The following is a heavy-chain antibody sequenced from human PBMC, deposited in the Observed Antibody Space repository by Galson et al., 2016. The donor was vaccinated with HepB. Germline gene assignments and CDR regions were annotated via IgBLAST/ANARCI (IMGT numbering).Heavy chain of an antibody. Sequence: SLRLSCAASGFSISIYSMNWVRQAPGKGLEWVSAIRGSGTGTSYTDSVKGRFTISRDNSKNTLYLQMNSLRAEDAAVYYCAKTSLVGYNSGWGGSFDIWGRGTMVTVPS. CDR1: GFSISIYS. V-gene: IGHV3-23*01. D-gene: IGHD6-19*01. CDR3: AKTSLVGYNSGWGGSFDI. CDR2: IRGSGTGT. J-gene: IGHJ3*02.